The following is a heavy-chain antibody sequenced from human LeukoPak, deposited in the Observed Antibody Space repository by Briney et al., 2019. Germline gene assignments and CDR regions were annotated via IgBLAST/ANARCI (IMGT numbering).Heavy chain of an antibody. CDR1: GGSFSGYY. Sequence: SETLSLTCAVYGGSFSGYYWSWIRQPPGKGLEWIGEINHSGSTNYNPSLKSRVTISVDTSKNQFSLKLSSVTAAGTAVYYCARGWYSYGLDWGQGTLVTVSS. D-gene: IGHD5-18*01. CDR3: ARGWYSYGLD. J-gene: IGHJ4*02. V-gene: IGHV4-34*01. CDR2: INHSGST.